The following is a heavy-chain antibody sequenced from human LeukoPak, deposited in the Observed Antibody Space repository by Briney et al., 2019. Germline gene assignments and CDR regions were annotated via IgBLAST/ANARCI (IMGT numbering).Heavy chain of an antibody. D-gene: IGHD6-19*01. Sequence: GGSLRLSCAASGFTFSSYSMNWVRQAPGKGLEWVSSISSSSSYIYYADSVKGRFTISRDNAKNSLYLQMNSLRAEDTAVYYCARDTGSGSDDAFDIWGQGTMVTVSS. CDR2: ISSSSSYI. CDR1: GFTFSSYS. CDR3: ARDTGSGSDDAFDI. V-gene: IGHV3-21*01. J-gene: IGHJ3*02.